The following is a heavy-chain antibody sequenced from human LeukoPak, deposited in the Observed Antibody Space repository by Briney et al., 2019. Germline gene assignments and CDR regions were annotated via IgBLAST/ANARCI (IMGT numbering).Heavy chain of an antibody. Sequence: GGSLRLSCAASGFPFSSYVMSWVRQAPGKGLEWVSSISGSGGNTYYADSVKGRFTISRDNSKSTLYLQMNSLRAEDTAVYYCAGLWFRELYYWGQGTLVTVSS. CDR3: AGLWFRELYY. CDR2: ISGSGGNT. D-gene: IGHD3-10*01. V-gene: IGHV3-23*01. J-gene: IGHJ4*02. CDR1: GFPFSSYV.